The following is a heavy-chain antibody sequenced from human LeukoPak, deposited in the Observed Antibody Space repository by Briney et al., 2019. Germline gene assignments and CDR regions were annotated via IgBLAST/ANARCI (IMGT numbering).Heavy chain of an antibody. CDR1: GFTSSSYA. CDR2: SSGSGGST. J-gene: IGHJ4*02. V-gene: IGHV3-23*01. Sequence: PGGSLRLSCAASGFTSSSYAMSWVRQAPGKGLEWVSSSSGSGGSTYYADSVKGRFTISRDNSKNTLYLQMNSLRAEDTAVYYCAKVETAAAATLRGFDYWGQGTLVTVSS. CDR3: AKVETAAAATLRGFDY. D-gene: IGHD6-13*01.